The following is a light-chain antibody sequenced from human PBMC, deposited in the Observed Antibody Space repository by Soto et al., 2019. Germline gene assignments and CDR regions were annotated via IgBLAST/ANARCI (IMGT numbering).Light chain of an antibody. CDR2: ETS. CDR3: QQRSSWPQHA. Sequence: SLARGGRGALSCRSSQSVSSYLAWHPQKPGQAPRLLIYETSNRATGIPARFSGSVSGTDFTRTVVSLEPEDVAFYYCQQRSSWPQHAFSGGTKVDI. J-gene: IGKJ4*01. V-gene: IGKV3-11*01. CDR1: QSVSSY.